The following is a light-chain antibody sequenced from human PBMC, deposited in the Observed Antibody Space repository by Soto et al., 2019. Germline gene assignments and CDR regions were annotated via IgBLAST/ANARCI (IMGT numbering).Light chain of an antibody. V-gene: IGKV3-11*01. CDR3: QQRSNWPPLT. J-gene: IGKJ4*01. CDR1: QSVSSY. Sequence: EIVLTQSPATLSLSPGERATLSCRASQSVSSYLAWYQQKPGQAPRLLISDASNRATGIPARFSGSGSGTEFTLTISSLEPEDFAVYYCQQRSNWPPLTFGGGTKVEIK. CDR2: DAS.